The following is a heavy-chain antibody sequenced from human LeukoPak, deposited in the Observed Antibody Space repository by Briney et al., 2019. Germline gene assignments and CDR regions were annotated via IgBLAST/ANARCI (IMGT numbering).Heavy chain of an antibody. D-gene: IGHD6-19*01. CDR1: GYSFCDYY. V-gene: IGHV1-2*02. J-gene: IGHJ6*03. Sequence: ASVKVSCKASGYSFCDYYIQWIRQAPGQGPEWMGWINPKNGVTRSPKKFQGRVTMTRDTSIRTAYMELTNLLSDDTATYYCATTAVPGPRDYHYMDVWGKGTAVTVSS. CDR3: ATTAVPGPRDYHYMDV. CDR2: INPKNGVT.